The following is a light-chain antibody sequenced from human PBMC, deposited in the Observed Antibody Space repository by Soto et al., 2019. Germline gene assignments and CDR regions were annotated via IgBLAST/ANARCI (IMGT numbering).Light chain of an antibody. CDR1: QSVSSN. Sequence: EIVMTQSPAPLSVSPGERATLSCRASQSVSSNLAWYQQKPGQAPRLLIYVASTRATGIPARFSGSGSGTEFTLTISGLQSEDFAVYYCQQYNNWPGITFGPGTKVDIK. CDR3: QQYNNWPGIT. CDR2: VAS. J-gene: IGKJ3*01. V-gene: IGKV3-15*01.